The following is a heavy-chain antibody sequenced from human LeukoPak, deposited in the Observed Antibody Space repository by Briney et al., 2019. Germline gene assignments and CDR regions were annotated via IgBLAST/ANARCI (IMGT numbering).Heavy chain of an antibody. Sequence: SVKVSCKASGGTFSSYAISWVRQAPGQGLEWMGGVIPIFGTANYAQKFQGRVTITADESTSTAYMELSSLRSEDTAVYYCARRATYYYDSPGFQHWGQGTLVTVSS. V-gene: IGHV1-69*13. J-gene: IGHJ1*01. CDR3: ARRATYYYDSPGFQH. D-gene: IGHD3-22*01. CDR1: GGTFSSYA. CDR2: VIPIFGTA.